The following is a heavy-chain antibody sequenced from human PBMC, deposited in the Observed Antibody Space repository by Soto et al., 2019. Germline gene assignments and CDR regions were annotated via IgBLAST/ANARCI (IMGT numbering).Heavy chain of an antibody. J-gene: IGHJ4*02. D-gene: IGHD6-19*01. CDR2: ISFDGSDK. V-gene: IGHV3-30*18. CDR3: AKEIRSGWNDFDY. Sequence: GGSLRLSCAASGFTFSHYDIHWVRQAPGKGLEWVAVISFDGSDKYYADSVKGRFTISRDNSKNTLYLQMNSLRAEDTAVYYCAKEIRSGWNDFDYWGQGTLVTVSS. CDR1: GFTFSHYD.